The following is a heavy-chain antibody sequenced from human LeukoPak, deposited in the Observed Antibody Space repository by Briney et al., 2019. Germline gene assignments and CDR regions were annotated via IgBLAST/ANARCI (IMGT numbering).Heavy chain of an antibody. CDR2: ISGSGGST. V-gene: IGHV3-23*01. D-gene: IGHD5/OR15-5a*01. J-gene: IGHJ4*02. CDR1: GFTFTTYA. Sequence: GGSLSLSCAASGFTFTTYAMSCVRPAPGNGLEWASAISGSGGSTYYADSVSGRSTIPRDNPTNTLYLQMNSLRAEQTAVHYFSKDQLVSQVFDYWGQGTLVTVSS. CDR3: SKDQLVSQVFDY.